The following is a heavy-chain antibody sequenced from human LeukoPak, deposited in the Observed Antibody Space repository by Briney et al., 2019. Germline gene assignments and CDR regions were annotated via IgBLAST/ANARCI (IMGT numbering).Heavy chain of an antibody. CDR3: AKGGGYEAQYYYYYLDV. CDR1: GFTFSSYG. Sequence: GGSLRLSCAASGFTFSSYGMHWVRQAPGKGLEWVAFIRYDGSNKYYADSVKGRFTISKDNSKNTLYLQMKSLRAEDTAVYYCAKGGGYEAQYYYYYLDVWGKGTTVTISS. D-gene: IGHD5-12*01. J-gene: IGHJ6*03. V-gene: IGHV3-30*02. CDR2: IRYDGSNK.